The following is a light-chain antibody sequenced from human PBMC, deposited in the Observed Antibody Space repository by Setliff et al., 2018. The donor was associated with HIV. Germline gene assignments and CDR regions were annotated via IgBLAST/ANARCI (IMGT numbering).Light chain of an antibody. CDR1: STDIGGYNF. Sequence: QSALAQPASVSGSPGQSITISCTGTSTDIGGYNFVSWYQQHPGKAPKVMIYGVNNRPSGVSNRFSGSKSGNTASLTISGLQAEDEADYYCSSYARGSTYVFGTGTKVTVL. CDR3: SSYARGSTYV. CDR2: GVN. J-gene: IGLJ1*01. V-gene: IGLV2-23*02.